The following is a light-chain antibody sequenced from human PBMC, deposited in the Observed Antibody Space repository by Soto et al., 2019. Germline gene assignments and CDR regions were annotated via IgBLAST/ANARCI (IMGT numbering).Light chain of an antibody. V-gene: IGKV2-28*01. J-gene: IGKJ1*01. CDR2: LGS. CDR1: QSLLHSNGYNY. CDR3: MYALQPRT. Sequence: DIVMTQSPLSLLVTPGEPASISCRASQSLLHSNGYNYLDWYLQKPGRSPQLLLYLGSDRAAGVPDRFSGSGTGTDFTMKSSRVEADDVGVYYRMYALQPRTFGQGTKVDIK.